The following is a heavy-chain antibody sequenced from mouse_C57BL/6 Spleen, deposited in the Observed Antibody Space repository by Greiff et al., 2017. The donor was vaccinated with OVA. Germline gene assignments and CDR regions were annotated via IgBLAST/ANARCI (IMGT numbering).Heavy chain of an antibody. J-gene: IGHJ2*01. Sequence: VQLQQSGAELVRPGASVTLSCKASGYTFTDYEMHWVKQTPVHGLEWIGAIDPETGGTAYNQKFKGKAILTADKSSSTAYMELRSLTSEDSAVYYCTRSNYGSSYEGYFDYWGQGTTLTVSS. D-gene: IGHD1-1*01. CDR3: TRSNYGSSYEGYFDY. CDR2: IDPETGGT. V-gene: IGHV1-15*01. CDR1: GYTFTDYE.